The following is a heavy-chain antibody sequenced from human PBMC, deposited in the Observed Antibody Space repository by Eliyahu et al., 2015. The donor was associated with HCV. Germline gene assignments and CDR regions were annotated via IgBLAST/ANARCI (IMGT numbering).Heavy chain of an antibody. J-gene: IGHJ4*02. Sequence: QVQLVESGGGLVKPGGSLRLSXAASGFXXXDYXMSWXRQGPGKGLEWVSYIXSSSSYTNYADSVKGRFTISRDNAKNSLYLQMNSLRAEDTAVYYCARVTSGGRGIAVAGFSYWGQGTLVTVSS. CDR1: GFXXXDYX. D-gene: IGHD6-19*01. V-gene: IGHV3-11*05. CDR2: IXSSSSYT. CDR3: ARVTSGGRGIAVAGFSY.